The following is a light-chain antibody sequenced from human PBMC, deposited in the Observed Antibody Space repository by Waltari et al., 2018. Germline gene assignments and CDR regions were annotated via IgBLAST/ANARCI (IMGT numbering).Light chain of an antibody. CDR3: HSRDSNCDRL. V-gene: IGLV3-19*01. CDR1: SLGTYY. Sequence: DLTQALAFSVALGRPVRSTCQGASLGTYYETCFKQKAGQAPTLVIYGKNNRPSGSPDRFSGSTSGSRASLTIIRAQAEDEADYYCHSRDSNCDRLIGGGTRVTVV. CDR2: GKN. J-gene: IGLJ2*01.